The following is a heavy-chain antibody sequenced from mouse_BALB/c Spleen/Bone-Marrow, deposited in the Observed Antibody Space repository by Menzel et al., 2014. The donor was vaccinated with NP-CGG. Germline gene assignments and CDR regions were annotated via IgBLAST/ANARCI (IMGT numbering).Heavy chain of an antibody. CDR3: ARLDVGGY. CDR2: ISDGSSTI. CDR1: GFTFSSFG. J-gene: IGHJ2*01. Sequence: VQLKESGGGLVQPGGSRKLSCAASGFTFSSFGMHWVRQAPEKGLEWVAYISDGSSTIYYADTVKGRFTIFRDNPKNTLFLQMTSLRSEDTAMYYCARLDVGGYWGQGTTLTVSS. V-gene: IGHV5-17*02.